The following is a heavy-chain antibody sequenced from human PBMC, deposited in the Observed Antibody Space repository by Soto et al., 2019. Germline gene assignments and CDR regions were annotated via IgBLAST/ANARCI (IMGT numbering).Heavy chain of an antibody. CDR3: ARGRRWSFDF. CDR1: GFSFRIYS. D-gene: IGHD2-8*01. Sequence: EVQMVESGGDLVQPGGSLRLSCVVSGFSFRIYSMNWVRQAPGKGLEWISYISSDSGTIYYADSLKGRFTISRDNGKNSLYLQINSLTDEDTAVYYCARGRRWSFDFWGQGTLVTVSS. J-gene: IGHJ4*02. CDR2: ISSDSGTI. V-gene: IGHV3-48*02.